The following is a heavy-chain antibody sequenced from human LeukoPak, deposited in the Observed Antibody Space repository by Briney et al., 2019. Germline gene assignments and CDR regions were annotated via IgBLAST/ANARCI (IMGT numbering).Heavy chain of an antibody. V-gene: IGHV1-8*01. CDR3: ARGYDFWSGHLDY. J-gene: IGHJ4*02. D-gene: IGHD3-3*01. Sequence: ASVKVSCTASGYTFNSYDINWVRQASGQGLEWMGWMNPNSGNTGSAQKLQGRVTMTTDTSTSTAYMELRSLRSDDTAVYYCARGYDFWSGHLDYWGQGTLVTVSS. CDR1: GYTFNSYD. CDR2: MNPNSGNT.